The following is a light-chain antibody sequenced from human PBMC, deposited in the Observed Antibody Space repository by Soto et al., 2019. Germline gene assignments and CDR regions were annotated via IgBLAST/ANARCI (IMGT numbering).Light chain of an antibody. CDR2: DVS. J-gene: IGLJ1*01. CDR1: SSDVGGYDY. CDR3: SSYAGTYIV. Sequence: QSALTQPPSASGSPGQSVAISCTGTSSDVGGYDYVSWYQQHPGKAPKLMIYDVSKRPSGVPDRFSGSKSGNTASLTVSGLQAEHEADYYCSSYAGTYIVFGTGTKLTVL. V-gene: IGLV2-8*01.